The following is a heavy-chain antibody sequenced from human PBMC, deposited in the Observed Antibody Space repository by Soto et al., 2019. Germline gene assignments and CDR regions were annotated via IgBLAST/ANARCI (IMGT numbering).Heavy chain of an antibody. CDR3: TTERDY. Sequence: DVQLVESGGGLVQIGGSLKLSCATSGLNFSGSAMHWARQASGKGLEWVGRIRSRPHNYATTYAASVEGRFTISRDDSKNTVYLQMNGLKTDDTAMYYCTTERDYWGRGTLVTVSS. V-gene: IGHV3-73*02. J-gene: IGHJ4*02. CDR2: IRSRPHNYAT. CDR1: GLNFSGSA.